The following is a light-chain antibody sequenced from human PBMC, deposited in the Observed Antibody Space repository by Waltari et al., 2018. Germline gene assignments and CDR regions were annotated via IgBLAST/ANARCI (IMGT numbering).Light chain of an antibody. CDR2: EAS. CDR3: QQYNHWPPIT. J-gene: IGKJ5*01. V-gene: IGKV3-15*01. CDR1: QSVSRN. Sequence: EIVMPQSPHTLSVSPGERATFPCRASQSVSRNLAWYQQNPGPAPRPLIYEASTRTTSIPARFSGSGSGTDFTLTISSLQSEDSAVYYCQQYNHWPPITFGQGTRLEIK.